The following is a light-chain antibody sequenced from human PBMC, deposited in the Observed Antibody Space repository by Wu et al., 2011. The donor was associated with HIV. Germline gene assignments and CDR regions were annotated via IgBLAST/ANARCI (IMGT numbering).Light chain of an antibody. CDR3: QQSGNWPLT. Sequence: EVVLSQSPVTLSLSPGERASLSCRASQSVRSYLAWYQQKPGQPPRLLISGVSNRATGIPARFSGSGSGTDFTLTISSLEPEDFAVYYCQQSGNWPLTFGQGTQWTLN. J-gene: IGKJ5*01. V-gene: IGKV3-11*01. CDR2: GVS. CDR1: QSVRSY.